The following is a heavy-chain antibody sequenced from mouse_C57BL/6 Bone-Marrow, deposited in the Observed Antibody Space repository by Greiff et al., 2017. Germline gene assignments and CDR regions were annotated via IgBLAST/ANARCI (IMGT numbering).Heavy chain of an antibody. J-gene: IGHJ1*03. V-gene: IGHV1-81*01. CDR2: IYPRSGNT. CDR3: ARRAYWYFDF. D-gene: IGHD3-3*01. Sequence: VQLQQSGAELARPGASVKLSCKASGYTFTSYGISWVKQRTGQGLEWIGEIYPRSGNTYYNEKFKGKATLTADKSSSTAYMELRSLTSEDSAVYFCARRAYWYFDFWGTGTTVTVSS. CDR1: GYTFTSYG.